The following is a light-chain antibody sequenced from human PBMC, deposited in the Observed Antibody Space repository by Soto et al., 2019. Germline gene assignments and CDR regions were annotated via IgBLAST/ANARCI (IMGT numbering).Light chain of an antibody. CDR1: QSISSW. J-gene: IGKJ2*01. V-gene: IGKV1-5*01. Sequence: DIQMTQSPSTLSASVGDRVTITCRASQSISSWLAWYQQKPGKAPKLLIYDASSLESAVPSRFSGSGSGTEFTLTISSLQPDDVATYYCQQYNSYLYTFGQGTKLEIK. CDR2: DAS. CDR3: QQYNSYLYT.